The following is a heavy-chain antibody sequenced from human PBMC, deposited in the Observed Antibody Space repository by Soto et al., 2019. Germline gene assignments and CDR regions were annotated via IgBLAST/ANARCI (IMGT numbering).Heavy chain of an antibody. Sequence: PSETLSLTCAVYGGSFSGYYWTWIRQPPGKGLEWIGEINHSGSTNYNPSLKSRVTMAVDTSKNQFSLKLSSVTAADTAVYYCARGPRRIDGYNPWYFDYWGQGTLVTVSS. CDR1: GGSFSGYY. J-gene: IGHJ4*02. CDR2: INHSGST. V-gene: IGHV4-34*01. CDR3: ARGPRRIDGYNPWYFDY. D-gene: IGHD5-12*01.